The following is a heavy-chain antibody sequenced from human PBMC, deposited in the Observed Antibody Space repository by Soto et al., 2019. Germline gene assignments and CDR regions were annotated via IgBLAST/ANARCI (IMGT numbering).Heavy chain of an antibody. CDR3: ARVLDYGDYYFDY. CDR2: INPNSGGT. Sequence: GASVKVSCKASGYTFTGYYMHWARQAPGQGLEWMGWINPNSGGTNYAQKFQGWVTMTRDTSISTAYMELSRLRSDDTAVYYCARVLDYGDYYFDYWGQGTLVTVSS. CDR1: GYTFTGYY. J-gene: IGHJ4*02. D-gene: IGHD4-17*01. V-gene: IGHV1-2*04.